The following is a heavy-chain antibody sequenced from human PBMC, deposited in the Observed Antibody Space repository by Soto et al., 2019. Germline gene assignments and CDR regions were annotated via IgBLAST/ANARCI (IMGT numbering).Heavy chain of an antibody. Sequence: SETLSLTCAVYGGSFSGYYWSWIRQPPGKGLEWIGEINHSGSTNYNPSLKSRVTISVDTSKNQFSLKLSFVTAADTAVYYCARVWGIAAAGFDYWGQGTLVTVSS. CDR3: ARVWGIAAAGFDY. V-gene: IGHV4-34*01. D-gene: IGHD6-13*01. J-gene: IGHJ4*02. CDR2: INHSGST. CDR1: GGSFSGYY.